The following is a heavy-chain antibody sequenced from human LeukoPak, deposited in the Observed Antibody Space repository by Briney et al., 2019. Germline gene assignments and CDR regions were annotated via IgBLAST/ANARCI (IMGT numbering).Heavy chain of an antibody. Sequence: PSETLSLTCTVSGVSISRGDYYGSGIRQPPGKGREWIGYIYYSGSTYYNPSLKSRVTISVDTSKNQFSLKLSSVTAADTAVYYCARDDRDGYKAAFDIWGQGTMVTVSS. V-gene: IGHV4-30-4*02. J-gene: IGHJ3*02. CDR1: GVSISRGDYY. D-gene: IGHD5-24*01. CDR3: ARDDRDGYKAAFDI. CDR2: IYYSGST.